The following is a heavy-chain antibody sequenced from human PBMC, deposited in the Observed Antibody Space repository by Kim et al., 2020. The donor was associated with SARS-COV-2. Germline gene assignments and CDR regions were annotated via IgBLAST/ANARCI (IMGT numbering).Heavy chain of an antibody. Sequence: GGSLRLSCAASGFTVSNAWMSWVRQAPGKGLEWVGRIKSKTDGGTTDYAAPVKGRFTISRDDSKNTLYLQMNSLKTEDTAVYYCTTAHVLLWFGESDAFDIWGQGTMVTVSS. CDR1: GFTVSNAW. D-gene: IGHD3-10*01. J-gene: IGHJ3*02. CDR2: IKSKTDGGTT. V-gene: IGHV3-15*01. CDR3: TTAHVLLWFGESDAFDI.